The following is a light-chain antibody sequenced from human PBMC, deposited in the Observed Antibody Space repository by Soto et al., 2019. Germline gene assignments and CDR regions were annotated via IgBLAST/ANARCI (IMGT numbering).Light chain of an antibody. Sequence: SYELTQPPSVSVAPEKTATITCGGNNIGNKRVHWYRQKPGQAPVLVISYDSDRPSGIPERFSGSNSGNTATLTISRVEDGNEANYSCRLWVFRTENYVFGPGTK. J-gene: IGLJ1*01. V-gene: IGLV3-21*04. CDR3: RLWVFRTENYV. CDR2: YDS. CDR1: NIGNKR.